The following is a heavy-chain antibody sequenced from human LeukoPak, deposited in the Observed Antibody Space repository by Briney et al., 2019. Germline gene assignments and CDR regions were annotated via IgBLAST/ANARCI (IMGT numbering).Heavy chain of an antibody. CDR2: IKQDGSEK. CDR3: ARDSGDSSGYYPGY. J-gene: IGHJ4*02. CDR1: GFTFSSYW. V-gene: IGHV3-7*01. D-gene: IGHD3-22*01. Sequence: GGSLRLSCAASGFTFSSYWMSWVRQAPGKGLEWVANIKQDGSEKYYVDSVKGRFTISRDNSKNTVYLQMNSLRVEDTSVYYCARDSGDSSGYYPGYWGQGTLVTVSS.